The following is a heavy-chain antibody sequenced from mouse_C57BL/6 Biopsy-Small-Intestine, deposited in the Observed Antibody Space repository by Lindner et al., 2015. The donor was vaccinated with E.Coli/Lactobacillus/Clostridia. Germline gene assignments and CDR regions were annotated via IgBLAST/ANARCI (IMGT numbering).Heavy chain of an antibody. V-gene: IGHV1-82*01. J-gene: IGHJ4*01. Sequence: VQLQESGPELMKPGASVKVSCKASGYAFSSAWMNWVKQRPGKGLEWIGRIYPGDGDTHYNGNFKGKATLTADKSSSTVYMQLSSLTSEDSAVYFCARGGPYSNYPDYYALDYWGQGTSVTVSS. D-gene: IGHD2-5*01. CDR2: IYPGDGDT. CDR1: GYAFSSAW. CDR3: ARGGPYSNYPDYYALDY.